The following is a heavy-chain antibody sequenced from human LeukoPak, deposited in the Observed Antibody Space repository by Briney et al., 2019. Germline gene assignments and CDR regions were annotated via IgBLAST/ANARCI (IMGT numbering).Heavy chain of an antibody. J-gene: IGHJ3*02. CDR1: GGTFSSYA. CDR2: IILIFGTA. V-gene: IGHV1-69*13. CDR3: ARSSGARYDAFDI. D-gene: IGHD3-10*01. Sequence: SVKVSCKASGGTFSSYAISWVRQAPGQGLEWMGGIILIFGTANYAQKFQGRVTITADESTSTAYMELSSLRSEDTAVYYCARSSGARYDAFDIWGQGTMVTVSS.